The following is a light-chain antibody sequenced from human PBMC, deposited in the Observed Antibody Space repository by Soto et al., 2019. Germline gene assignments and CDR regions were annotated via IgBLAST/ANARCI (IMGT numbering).Light chain of an antibody. V-gene: IGLV2-8*01. J-gene: IGLJ3*02. CDR1: SSDIGAYDH. CDR3: GSFALPVWV. Sequence: QSALTQTPSASGSPGQSVTISCTGTSSDIGAYDHVSWYRQYPGKAPKVLIYEVSQRPSGVPDRFSGSKAGNTASLTVFGIQAEDEADYYCGSFALPVWVFGGGTKLTVL. CDR2: EVS.